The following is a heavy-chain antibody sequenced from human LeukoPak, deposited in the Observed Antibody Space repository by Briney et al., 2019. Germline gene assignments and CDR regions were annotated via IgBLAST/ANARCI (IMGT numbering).Heavy chain of an antibody. V-gene: IGHV4-39*01. CDR2: IYYSGST. CDR1: SGSISSSSYY. CDR3: VRQGSMAARSIDY. Sequence: SETLSLTCTVSSGSISSSSYYWGWIRQPPGKGLEWIGSIYYSGSTYYNPSLKSRVTISVDTSKNQFSLKLSSVTAADTAVYYCVRQGSMAARSIDYWGQGTLVTVSS. J-gene: IGHJ4*02. D-gene: IGHD6-6*01.